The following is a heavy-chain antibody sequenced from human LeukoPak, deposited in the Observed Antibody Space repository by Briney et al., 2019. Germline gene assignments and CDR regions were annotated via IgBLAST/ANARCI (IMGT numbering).Heavy chain of an antibody. CDR3: ARDKETYGSGLWVEDAFDI. CDR1: GGSISSSNW. D-gene: IGHD3-10*01. Sequence: SGTLSLTCAVSGGSISSSNWWSWVRQPPGKGLEWIGEIYHSGSTNYNPSLKSRVTISVDKSKNQFSLKLSSVTAADTAVYYCARDKETYGSGLWVEDAFDIWGKGQWSPSLQ. CDR2: IYHSGST. V-gene: IGHV4-4*02. J-gene: IGHJ3*02.